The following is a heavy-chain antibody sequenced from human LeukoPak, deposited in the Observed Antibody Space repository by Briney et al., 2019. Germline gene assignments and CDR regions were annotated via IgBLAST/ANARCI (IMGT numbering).Heavy chain of an antibody. J-gene: IGHJ4*02. Sequence: PGRSLRLSCAASGFTFDDYAMHWVRHAPGKGLEWVSGISWNSGSIVYADSVKGRFTISRDNAKNSLYLQMNSLRAEDMALYYCAKGSGYYDSSGSLDYWGQGTLVTVSS. CDR1: GFTFDDYA. V-gene: IGHV3-9*03. CDR3: AKGSGYYDSSGSLDY. D-gene: IGHD3-22*01. CDR2: ISWNSGSI.